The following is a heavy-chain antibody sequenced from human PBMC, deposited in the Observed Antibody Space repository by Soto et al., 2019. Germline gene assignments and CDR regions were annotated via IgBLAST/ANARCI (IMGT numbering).Heavy chain of an antibody. Sequence: SLRLSCAASGFTFSSYGMHWVRQAPGKGLEWVAVIWYDGSNKYYADSVKGRFTISRDNSKNTPYLQMNSLRAEDTALYYCXXXTYXXXXXXXXEDYYGMDVWGQGTTVTVSS. D-gene: IGHD3-16*01. CDR2: IWYDGSNK. CDR1: GFTFSSYG. V-gene: IGHV3-33*01. J-gene: IGHJ6*02. CDR3: XXXTYXXXXXXXXEDYYGMDV.